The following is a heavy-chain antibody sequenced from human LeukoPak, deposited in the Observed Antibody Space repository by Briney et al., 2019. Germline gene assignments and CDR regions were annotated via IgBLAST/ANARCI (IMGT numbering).Heavy chain of an antibody. Sequence: ASVKVSCKASGYTFTSYGISWVRQAPGQGLEWMGWISAYNGNTNYAQKLQGRVTMATDTSTSTAYVELRSLRSDDTAVYYCARESLRFLEWFSPAYWGQGTLVTVSS. D-gene: IGHD3-3*01. CDR2: ISAYNGNT. V-gene: IGHV1-18*01. CDR1: GYTFTSYG. CDR3: ARESLRFLEWFSPAY. J-gene: IGHJ4*02.